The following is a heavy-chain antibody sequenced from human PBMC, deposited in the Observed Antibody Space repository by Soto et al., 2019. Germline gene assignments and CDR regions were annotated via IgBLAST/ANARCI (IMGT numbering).Heavy chain of an antibody. CDR2: INPNSGGT. V-gene: IGHV1-2*02. CDR3: AKASTIFGVVIPFDY. J-gene: IGHJ4*02. Sequence: ASVKVSCKAFGYTLPGYYMHWVREAPGQGLEWMGWINPNSGGTNYAQKFQGRVTMTRDTSISTAYMELSRLRSDDTAVYYGAKASTIFGVVIPFDYWGQGTLVTVSS. CDR1: GYTLPGYY. D-gene: IGHD3-3*01.